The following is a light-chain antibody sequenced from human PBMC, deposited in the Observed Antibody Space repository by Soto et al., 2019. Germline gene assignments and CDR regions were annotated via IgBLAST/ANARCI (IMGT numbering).Light chain of an antibody. CDR3: QQYSDSPLT. J-gene: IGKJ4*01. Sequence: ELVLTQYPGTLSLSPGERATLSCRASQTVRTNYLAWFQHKPGQAPSLLIYGASSRATVIPDKFSVSGAETDFTLTISRLEPEDLAVYFCQQYSDSPLTFGGGTKVEIK. CDR2: GAS. V-gene: IGKV3-20*01. CDR1: QTVRTNY.